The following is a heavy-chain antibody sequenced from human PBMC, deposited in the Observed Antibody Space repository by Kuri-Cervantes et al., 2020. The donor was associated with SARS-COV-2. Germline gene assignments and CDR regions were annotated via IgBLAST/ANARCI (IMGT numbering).Heavy chain of an antibody. D-gene: IGHD3-9*01. J-gene: IGHJ6*04. CDR3: ARVSISRYFDWLPSDADKYSLDI. Sequence: AVKVSCKASGYRVTTYGIAWVRQAPGKGLEWMGWTDNSNGKTDHIQKLHERVTMTTDAATSTAYMELRDLRSDDTAVYYCARVSISRYFDWLPSDADKYSLDIWGKGTTVVVSS. CDR2: TDNSNGKT. V-gene: IGHV1-18*04. CDR1: GYRVTTYG.